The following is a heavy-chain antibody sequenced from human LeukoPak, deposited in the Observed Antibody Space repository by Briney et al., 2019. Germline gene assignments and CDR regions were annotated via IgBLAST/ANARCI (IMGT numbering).Heavy chain of an antibody. D-gene: IGHD1-26*01. CDR1: GFTFSYYS. CDR2: ISGSGTYI. V-gene: IGHV3-21*01. Sequence: GGSLRLSCAASGFTFSYYSMIWVRQAPGKGLEWVSSISGSGTYIYYADSVKGRLTISRDNAKNSLYLQMSSLRAGDTAVYYCARDNWELSCADLWGQGTLVTVSS. J-gene: IGHJ5*02. CDR3: ARDNWELSCADL.